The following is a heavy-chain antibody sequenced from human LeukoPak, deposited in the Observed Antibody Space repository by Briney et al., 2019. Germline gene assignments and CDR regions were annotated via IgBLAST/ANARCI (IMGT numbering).Heavy chain of an antibody. J-gene: IGHJ6*03. CDR2: ISSSGSTI. V-gene: IGHV3-11*04. CDR3: ARDWGPRPAAIRVAPYYYYMDV. Sequence: GGSLRLSCAASGFTFSDYYMSWIRQAPGKGLEWVSYISSSGSTIYYADSVKGRFTISRDNAKNSLYLQMNRLRAEDTGVYYCARDWGPRPAAIRVAPYYYYMDVWGKGTTVTVSS. D-gene: IGHD2-2*01. CDR1: GFTFSDYY.